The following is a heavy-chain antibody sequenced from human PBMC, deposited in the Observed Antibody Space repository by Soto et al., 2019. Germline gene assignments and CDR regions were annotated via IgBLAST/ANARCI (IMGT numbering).Heavy chain of an antibody. CDR3: ARVGRGGYDFWSGYSNRYYFDY. CDR2: IKQDGSEK. Sequence: PGGSLRLSCAASGFTFSSYWMSWVRQAPGKGLEWVANIKQDGSEKYYVDSVKGRFTISRDNAKNSLYLQMNSLRAEDTAVYYCARVGRGGYDFWSGYSNRYYFDYWGQGTLVTVSS. D-gene: IGHD3-3*01. J-gene: IGHJ4*02. CDR1: GFTFSSYW. V-gene: IGHV3-7*01.